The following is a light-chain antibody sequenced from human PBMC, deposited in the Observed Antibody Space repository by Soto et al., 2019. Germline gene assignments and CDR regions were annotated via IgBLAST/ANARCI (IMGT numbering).Light chain of an antibody. J-gene: IGKJ3*01. CDR2: GTF. V-gene: IGKV1-9*01. CDR1: QSISRY. Sequence: DIQMTQSPSSLSASVGDRVTITCRASQSISRYVNWYQHKQGKAPKLLISGTFTLQSGVPSRFTGSRSGTDFTLTIRRLRPEDFATYYCQHLSNYPPFTFGPGTKVDLE. CDR3: QHLSNYPPFT.